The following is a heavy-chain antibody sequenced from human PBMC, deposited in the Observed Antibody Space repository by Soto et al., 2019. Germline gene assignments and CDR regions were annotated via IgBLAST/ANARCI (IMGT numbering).Heavy chain of an antibody. CDR1: GGSISGDH. J-gene: IGHJ4*02. CDR2: MYNSGST. Sequence: SEPLSLTCSVSGGSISGDHWSWVRQPPGKGLEWIGYMYNSGSTNNNPSLKSRVTISLDTSKSQVSLKLSSVTAADTAVYYCASGKQLDRFDYWGQGTQVTVSS. D-gene: IGHD5-18*01. CDR3: ASGKQLDRFDY. V-gene: IGHV4-59*01.